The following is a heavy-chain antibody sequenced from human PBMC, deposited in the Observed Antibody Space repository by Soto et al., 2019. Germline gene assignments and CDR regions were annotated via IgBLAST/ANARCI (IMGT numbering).Heavy chain of an antibody. J-gene: IGHJ4*02. CDR1: GFTFSSYW. CDR3: ASADILTGYSPFDY. D-gene: IGHD3-9*01. V-gene: IGHV3-7*03. CDR2: IKQDGSEK. Sequence: GGSLRLSCAASGFTFSSYWMSWVRQAPGKGLEWVANIKQDGSEKYYVDSVKGRFTISRDNAKNSLYLQMNSLRAEDTAVYYGASADILTGYSPFDYWGQGTLVTVSS.